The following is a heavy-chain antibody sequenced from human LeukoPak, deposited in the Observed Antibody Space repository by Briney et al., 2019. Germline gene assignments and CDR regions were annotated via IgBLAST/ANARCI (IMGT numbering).Heavy chain of an antibody. Sequence: SETLSLACTVSGVSISSYYWSWIRQPPGKGLEWIGYISYSGSTNYNPSLKSRVTMSADTSKNRFSLELSSVTAADTAMYYCARGPAADTAYWGQGTLVTVSS. CDR2: ISYSGST. D-gene: IGHD2-2*01. V-gene: IGHV4-59*01. CDR3: ARGPAADTAY. CDR1: GVSISSYY. J-gene: IGHJ4*02.